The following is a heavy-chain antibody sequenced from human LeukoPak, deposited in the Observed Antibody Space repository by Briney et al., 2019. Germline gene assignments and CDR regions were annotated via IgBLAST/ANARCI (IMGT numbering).Heavy chain of an antibody. D-gene: IGHD3-16*01. CDR1: GGSISGYY. J-gene: IGHJ3*02. CDR3: ASLPLGGAFDI. V-gene: IGHV4-39*01. CDR2: IYHSGGT. Sequence: SETLSLTCTVSGGSISGYYWGWIRQPPGKGLEWIGSIYHSGGTYNNPSLKSRVTISVDTSKNQFSLKLSSVTAADTAVYYCASLPLGGAFDIWGQGTMVTVSS.